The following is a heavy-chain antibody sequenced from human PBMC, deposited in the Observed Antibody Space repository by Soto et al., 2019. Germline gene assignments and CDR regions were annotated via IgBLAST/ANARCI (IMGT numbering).Heavy chain of an antibody. V-gene: IGHV5-51*01. Sequence: PGESLKISCKGSGYNFTRFWIGWVRQMPGKGLEWMGIIYPGDSDTRYSPSFRGQVIISVDKSLNTTYLQWPSLKTSDTAIYFCARCWGNVATTCNWFDPWGQGTLVTVSS. D-gene: IGHD1-26*01. CDR2: IYPGDSDT. CDR3: ARCWGNVATTCNWFDP. CDR1: GYNFTRFW. J-gene: IGHJ5*02.